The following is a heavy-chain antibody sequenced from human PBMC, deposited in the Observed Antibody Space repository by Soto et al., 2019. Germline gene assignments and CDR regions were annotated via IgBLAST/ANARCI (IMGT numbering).Heavy chain of an antibody. D-gene: IGHD2-2*01. CDR1: GFTVSSNY. CDR2: IYSGGST. CDR3: ARGRGYCSSTSCSPMDV. V-gene: IGHV3-53*01. Sequence: GGSLRLSCAASGFTVSSNYMSWVHQAPGKGLEWVSVIYSGGSTYYADSVKGRFTISRDNSKNTLYLQMNSLRAEDTAVYYCARGRGYCSSTSCSPMDVWGQGTTVTVSS. J-gene: IGHJ6*02.